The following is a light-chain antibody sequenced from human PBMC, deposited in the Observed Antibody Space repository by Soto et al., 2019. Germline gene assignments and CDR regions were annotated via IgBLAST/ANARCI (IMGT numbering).Light chain of an antibody. CDR3: SSYTSSSTYV. CDR1: SSDVGGYNY. V-gene: IGLV2-14*01. J-gene: IGLJ1*01. CDR2: EVS. Sequence: QSALTQPASVSGSPGQSITISCTGTSSDVGGYNYVSSYQQHPGKAPKLMIYEVSNWPSGVSNRFSGSKSGNTASLTISGLQAEDEADYYCSSYTSSSTYVFGTGTKVT.